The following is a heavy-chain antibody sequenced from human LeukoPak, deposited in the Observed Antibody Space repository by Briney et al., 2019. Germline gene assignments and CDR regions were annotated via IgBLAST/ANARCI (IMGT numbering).Heavy chain of an antibody. CDR2: IKEDGSKT. CDR1: GFTFNTHW. J-gene: IGHJ4*02. V-gene: IGHV3-7*01. Sequence: GGSLRLSCVASGFTFNTHWVSWVRQAPGKGLEWVANIKEDGSKTDYVYSVKGRFTISRDHAKNSVFLQMNSLRAEDTAVYYCAPQTMILVLGGQGTLVTVSS. D-gene: IGHD3-22*01. CDR3: APQTMILVL.